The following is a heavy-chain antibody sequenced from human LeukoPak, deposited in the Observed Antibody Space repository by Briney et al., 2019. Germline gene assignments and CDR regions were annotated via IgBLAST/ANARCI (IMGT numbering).Heavy chain of an antibody. Sequence: ASVRVSCRASGYTFTLYYMHWVRQAPGQGLEWMGWINPNSGGTNYAQKFQDRVTMTRDTSISTAYMELSNLRSDDTAVYYCARAITNSKLLEYWGQGALVTVSS. D-gene: IGHD3-10*01. J-gene: IGHJ4*02. V-gene: IGHV1-2*02. CDR1: GYTFTLYY. CDR2: INPNSGGT. CDR3: ARAITNSKLLEY.